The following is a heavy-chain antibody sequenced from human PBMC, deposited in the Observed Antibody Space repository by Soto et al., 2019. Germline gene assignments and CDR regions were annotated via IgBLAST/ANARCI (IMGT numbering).Heavy chain of an antibody. V-gene: IGHV4-34*01. CDR1: GGTLSGYY. CDR3: ARDPPRGKHVRGVIIPDYYYYGMDV. J-gene: IGHJ6*02. CDR2: INHSGST. Sequence: SETLSLTWAGSGGTLSGYYCILIRHLPGKGLEWIGEINHSGSTNYNPSLKSRVTISVDTSKNQFSLKLSSVTAADTAVYYCARDPPRGKHVRGVIIPDYYYYGMDVWGQGTTVT. D-gene: IGHD3-10*02.